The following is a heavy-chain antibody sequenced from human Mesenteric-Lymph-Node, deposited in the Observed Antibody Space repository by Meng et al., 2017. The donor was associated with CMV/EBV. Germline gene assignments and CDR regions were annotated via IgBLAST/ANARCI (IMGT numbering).Heavy chain of an antibody. D-gene: IGHD2-2*01. Sequence: ASVKVSCKASGYTFNTYDINWVRQAAGQGLEWMGWINPHSAGTKYAQKFQGRVTVTRDTSITTAYMELSRLRPDDTAVYYCARSCSSSTCRAPSPDYWGQGTLVTVSS. V-gene: IGHV1-2*02. CDR2: INPHSAGT. J-gene: IGHJ4*02. CDR3: ARSCSSSTCRAPSPDY. CDR1: GYTFNTYD.